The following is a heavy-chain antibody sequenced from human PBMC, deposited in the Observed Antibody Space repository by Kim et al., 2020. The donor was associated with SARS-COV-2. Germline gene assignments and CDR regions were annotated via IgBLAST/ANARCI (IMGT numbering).Heavy chain of an antibody. CDR3: TRGVSSTLTLRPWFDL. V-gene: IGHV4-4*02. CDR1: GGSISSCCW. CDR2: IDHSGSN. J-gene: IGHJ5*02. Sequence: SETLSLTCAVSGGSISSCCWWSWVRQLPGKGLEWIGEIDHSGSNNYNSSLKSRVTIAVDTSKNLFPQKLRSVTAAETAVYYCTRGVSSTLTLRPWFDL. D-gene: IGHD2-2*01.